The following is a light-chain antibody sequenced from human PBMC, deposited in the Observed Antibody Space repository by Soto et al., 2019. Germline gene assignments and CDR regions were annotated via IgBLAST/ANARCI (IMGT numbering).Light chain of an antibody. Sequence: EILMTQSPATLSVSPWERVTLSCRASQNIRNHLSWFLQKPGQAPRLLMYDAIIRAAGIPARFSGSWSGTEFTLTINSLQSEDFAVYYCQQYDAWPRTFGGGTKVDIK. CDR3: QQYDAWPRT. J-gene: IGKJ4*01. CDR2: DAI. V-gene: IGKV3-15*01. CDR1: QNIRNH.